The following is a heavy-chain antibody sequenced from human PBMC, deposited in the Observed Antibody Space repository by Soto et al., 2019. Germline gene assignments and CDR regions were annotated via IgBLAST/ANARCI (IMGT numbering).Heavy chain of an antibody. CDR1: GGTFSSYA. CDR3: ARVWYSSGWYAPLLDY. CDR2: IIPIFGTA. V-gene: IGHV1-69*13. J-gene: IGHJ4*02. D-gene: IGHD6-19*01. Sequence: SVKVSCKASGGTFSSYAISWVRQAPGQGLEWMGGIIPIFGTANYAQKFQVRVTITADESTSTAYMELSSLRSEDTTVYYCARVWYSSGWYAPLLDYWGQGTLVTVSS.